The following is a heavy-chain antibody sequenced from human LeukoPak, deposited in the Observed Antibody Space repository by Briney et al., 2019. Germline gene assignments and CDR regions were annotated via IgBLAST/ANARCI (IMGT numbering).Heavy chain of an antibody. J-gene: IGHJ6*03. CDR2: ISGSGGST. Sequence: GGTLRLSCAASGFTFSSYGMSWVRQAPGKGLEWVSAISGSGGSTYYADSVKGRFTISRDNSKNTLYLQMNSLRAEDTAVYYCATGADTPPPRGYYYYYYMDVWGKGTTVTVSS. V-gene: IGHV3-23*01. CDR1: GFTFSSYG. CDR3: ATGADTPPPRGYYYYYYMDV. D-gene: IGHD5-18*01.